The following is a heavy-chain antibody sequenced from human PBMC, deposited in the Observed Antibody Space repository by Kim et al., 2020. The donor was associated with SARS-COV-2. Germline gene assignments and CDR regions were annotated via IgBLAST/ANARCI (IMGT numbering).Heavy chain of an antibody. J-gene: IGHJ4*02. CDR2: VSGRGGTT. D-gene: IGHD2-21*02. V-gene: IGHV3-23*01. CDR3: VKDRLPHCGGDCYIFDQ. Sequence: GGSLRLSCAASGFAFSSFAMTWVRQGPGKGLEWVSTVSGRGGTTYYADSVKGRFTVSRDNSKNTLYLQMSSLRAEDTATYYCVKDRLPHCGGDCYIFDQWGQGTLVTVSS. CDR1: GFAFSSFA.